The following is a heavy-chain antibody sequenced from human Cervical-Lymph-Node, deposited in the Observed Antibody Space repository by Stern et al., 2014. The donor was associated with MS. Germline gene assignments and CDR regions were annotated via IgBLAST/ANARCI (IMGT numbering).Heavy chain of an antibody. Sequence: MQLVESGGGVVQPGTSLRLSCEASGFTFSGYGMPWVRPAPGKGLGWVAVICGDGHSKYYADSMKGRFTISRDNSKDTLYLQMDSLRAEDTALYYCARDLARELLTPGYWGQGTLVTVSS. CDR3: ARDLARELLTPGY. CDR1: GFTFSGYG. J-gene: IGHJ4*02. V-gene: IGHV3-33*01. D-gene: IGHD1-26*01. CDR2: ICGDGHSK.